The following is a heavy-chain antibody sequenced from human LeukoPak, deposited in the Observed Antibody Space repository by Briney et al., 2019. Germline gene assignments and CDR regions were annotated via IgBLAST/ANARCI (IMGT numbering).Heavy chain of an antibody. V-gene: IGHV3-23*01. CDR1: GFTFSKHA. CDR3: AKDLKIQLWSPFDI. D-gene: IGHD5-18*01. J-gene: IGHJ3*02. Sequence: GGSLGLSCAASGFTFSKHAMSWVRQSPGKGLEWVSGISVTGGITHYADSVKGRFTISRDNSKSTLYLEMNSLRADDTAVYYCAKDLKIQLWSPFDIWGQGTMVTVSS. CDR2: ISVTGGIT.